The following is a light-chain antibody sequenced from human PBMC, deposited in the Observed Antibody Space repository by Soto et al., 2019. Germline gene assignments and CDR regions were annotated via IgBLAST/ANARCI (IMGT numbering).Light chain of an antibody. CDR2: GIS. J-gene: IGKJ2*03. CDR1: QAISND. V-gene: IGKV1-6*01. Sequence: AIQMTQPPSSLSASVGDTVTFTCRASQAISNDLGWFQQRPGKPPKLLIYGISILQTGVPSRFSGSGSGTDFTLTISGLQPEDFATYYWLRDARFPYSFGKGTRLEI. CDR3: LRDARFPYS.